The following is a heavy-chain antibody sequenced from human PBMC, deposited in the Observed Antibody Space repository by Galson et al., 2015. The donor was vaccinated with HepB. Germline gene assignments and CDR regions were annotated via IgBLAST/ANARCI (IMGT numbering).Heavy chain of an antibody. CDR1: GFSLSTSGMC. CDR2: IDWDDDK. Sequence: PALVKPTQTLTLTCTFSGFSLSTSGMCVSWLRQPPGKALEWLARIDWDDDKYYSTSLKTRLTISKDTSKNQVVLTMTNMDPVDTATYYCARETTVTTVFDYWGQGTLVTVSS. J-gene: IGHJ4*02. CDR3: ARETTVTTVFDY. D-gene: IGHD4-17*01. V-gene: IGHV2-70*11.